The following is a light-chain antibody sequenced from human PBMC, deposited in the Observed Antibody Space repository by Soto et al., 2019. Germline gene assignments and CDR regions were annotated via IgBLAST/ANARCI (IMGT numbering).Light chain of an antibody. CDR2: DAS. CDR1: QTISNW. V-gene: IGKV1-5*01. Sequence: DIQMTQSPSTLSASIGDRVTITCRASQTISNWLAWYQQKPGKAPKVLIHDASRLESGVPSRFSGSGSGTEFTLTTNNLQPDDFAIYYCRQYDSESTFGQGTKVDI. CDR3: RQYDSEST. J-gene: IGKJ1*01.